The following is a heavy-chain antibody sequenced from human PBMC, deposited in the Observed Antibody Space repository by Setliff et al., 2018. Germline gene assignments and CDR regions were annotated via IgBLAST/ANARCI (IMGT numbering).Heavy chain of an antibody. CDR2: IYRNGNT. D-gene: IGHD4-17*01. J-gene: IGHJ4*02. Sequence: PSETLSLTCSVSDFSINSGYYWGWIRQSPGEGLEWIGSIYRNGNTYYNPSLKSRVTISVDTSKNQLSLKLNSVTAADTAVYYCARQIDYGDFQYFDYRGQGTLVTVSS. V-gene: IGHV4-38-2*01. CDR3: ARQIDYGDFQYFDY. CDR1: DFSINSGYY.